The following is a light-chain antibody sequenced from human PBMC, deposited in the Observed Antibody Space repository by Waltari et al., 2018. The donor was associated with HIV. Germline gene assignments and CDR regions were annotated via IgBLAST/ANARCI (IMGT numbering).Light chain of an antibody. CDR2: QDN. V-gene: IGLV3-1*01. Sequence: SYELTQPPSVSVSPGQTASITCSGDKLGHKYACWYQQKPGQSPVMVIYQDNKRPSGIPERCSGSNSGNTATLTISGTQAMDEADYYCQAWDSSTGVFGTGTKVTVL. CDR1: KLGHKY. J-gene: IGLJ1*01. CDR3: QAWDSSTGV.